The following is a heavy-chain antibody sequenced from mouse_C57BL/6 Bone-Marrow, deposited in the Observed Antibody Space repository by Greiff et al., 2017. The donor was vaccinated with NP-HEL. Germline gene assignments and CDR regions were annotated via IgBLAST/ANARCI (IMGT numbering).Heavy chain of an antibody. D-gene: IGHD2-4*01. CDR3: ARSYYDCLYYFDY. CDR2: ISSGSSTI. CDR1: GFTFSDYG. J-gene: IGHJ2*01. Sequence: EVKLVESGGGLVKPGGSLKLSCAASGFTFSDYGMHWVRQAPEKGLEWVAYISSGSSTIYYADTVKGRFTISRDNAKNTLFLQMTSLRSEDTAMYYCARSYYDCLYYFDYWGQGTTLTVSS. V-gene: IGHV5-17*01.